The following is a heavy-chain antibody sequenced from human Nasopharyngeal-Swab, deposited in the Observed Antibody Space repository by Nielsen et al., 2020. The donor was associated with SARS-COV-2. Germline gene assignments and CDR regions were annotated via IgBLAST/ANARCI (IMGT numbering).Heavy chain of an antibody. V-gene: IGHV4-34*01. D-gene: IGHD1-1*01. CDR3: ARGGQDNALDV. CDR2: VSHSGTA. Sequence: SETLSLTCTYKGASFTGIFWNWVRQPPGKGPEWIGEVSHSGTATYNPSLTGRVTISLDTAWSQFSLRLSSLSDADTAVYFCARGGQDNALDVWDQGTKVAVSS. CDR1: GASFTGIF. J-gene: IGHJ6*02.